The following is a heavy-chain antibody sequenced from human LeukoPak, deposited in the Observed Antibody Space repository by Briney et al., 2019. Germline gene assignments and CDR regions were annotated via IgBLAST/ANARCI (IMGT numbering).Heavy chain of an antibody. J-gene: IGHJ4*02. D-gene: IGHD3-22*01. V-gene: IGHV1-18*01. Sequence: ASVKVSCKASGNTFTSYGISWVRQAPGQGLEWMGWISAYNGNTNYAQKLQGRVTMTTDTSTSTAYMELRSLRSDDTAVYYCARVPYDSSGYYYPIDDYWGQGTLVTVSS. CDR3: ARVPYDSSGYYYPIDDY. CDR2: ISAYNGNT. CDR1: GNTFTSYG.